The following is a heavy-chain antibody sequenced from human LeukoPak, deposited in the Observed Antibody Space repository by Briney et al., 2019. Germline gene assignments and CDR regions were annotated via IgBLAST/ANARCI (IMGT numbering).Heavy chain of an antibody. Sequence: SEILSLTCTVSGGSISSYYWSWIRQPAGKGLEWIGRIYTSGSTNYNPSLKSRVTMSVDTSKNQFSLKLSSVTAADTAVYYCARDPTSMVRGVINDLWGRGTLVTVSS. CDR2: IYTSGST. J-gene: IGHJ2*01. CDR1: GGSISSYY. D-gene: IGHD3-10*01. V-gene: IGHV4-4*07. CDR3: ARDPTSMVRGVINDL.